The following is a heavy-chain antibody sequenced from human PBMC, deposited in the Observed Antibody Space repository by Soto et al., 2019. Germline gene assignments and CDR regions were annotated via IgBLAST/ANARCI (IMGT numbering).Heavy chain of an antibody. J-gene: IGHJ5*02. D-gene: IGHD1-26*01. CDR1: GGSFGGYY. Sequence: SETLSLTCAVYGGSFGGYYWNWIRQPPGRGLEWIGETTHSGGTDYNPSLKSRVTMSVDTSKNQFSLRLSSVTAADTAVYYCARRSSWSNRWRSNYNWFDPWGQRTLVTVSS. CDR2: TTHSGGT. CDR3: ARRSSWSNRWRSNYNWFDP. V-gene: IGHV4-34*01.